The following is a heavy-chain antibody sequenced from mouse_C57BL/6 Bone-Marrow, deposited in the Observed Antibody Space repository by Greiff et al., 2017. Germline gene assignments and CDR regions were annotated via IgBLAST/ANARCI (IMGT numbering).Heavy chain of an antibody. CDR2: IYPGDGDT. CDR3: ARWGTTVVATKDYYAMDY. J-gene: IGHJ4*01. V-gene: IGHV1-82*01. D-gene: IGHD1-1*01. CDR1: GYAFSSSW. Sequence: QVQLKQSGPELVKPGASVKISCKASGYAFSSSWMNWVKQRPGKGLEWIGRIYPGDGDTNYNGKFKGKATLTADKSSSTAYMQLSSLTSEDSAVYFCARWGTTVVATKDYYAMDYWGQGTSVTVSS.